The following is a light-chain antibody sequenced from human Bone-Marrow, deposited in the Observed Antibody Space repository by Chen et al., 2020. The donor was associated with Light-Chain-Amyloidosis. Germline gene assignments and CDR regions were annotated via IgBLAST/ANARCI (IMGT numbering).Light chain of an antibody. J-gene: IGKJ3*01. Sequence: TQSPGTLSLSPGETATLSCRTSQSVYTNLAWYQHKPGQAPRLLIYDASTRAAGIPGRFSGSRSGVDFTLTISNIQSEDSAVYYCQHYKNWPFTFVPGTTVNIK. CDR3: QHYKNWPFT. CDR1: QSVYTN. V-gene: IGKV3-15*01. CDR2: DAS.